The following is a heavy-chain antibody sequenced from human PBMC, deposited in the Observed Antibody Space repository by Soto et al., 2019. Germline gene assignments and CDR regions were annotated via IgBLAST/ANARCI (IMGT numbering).Heavy chain of an antibody. Sequence: SQTLSLTCAFSGNILSSNSFAWNWIRQSPSRGLEWLGRTYYRSKWYNDYAVSVKGRITVNPDTSKNQFSLQLNSVTPEDTAVYFCARGQFKAFDIWGQGTVVTVSS. D-gene: IGHD6-19*01. CDR1: GNILSSNSFA. V-gene: IGHV6-1*01. J-gene: IGHJ3*02. CDR3: ARGQFKAFDI. CDR2: TYYRSKWYN.